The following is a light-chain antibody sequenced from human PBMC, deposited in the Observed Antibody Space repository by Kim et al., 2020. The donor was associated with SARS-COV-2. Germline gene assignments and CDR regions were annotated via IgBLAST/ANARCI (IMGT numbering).Light chain of an antibody. CDR2: DAS. CDR1: QDISNY. J-gene: IGKJ4*01. Sequence: SASVGDRVTITCQASQDISNYLNWYQQKPGKAPKLLIYDASNLETGVPSRFSGSGSGTDFTFTISSLQPEDIATYYCQQYDNLPALTFGGGTKVDIK. CDR3: QQYDNLPALT. V-gene: IGKV1-33*01.